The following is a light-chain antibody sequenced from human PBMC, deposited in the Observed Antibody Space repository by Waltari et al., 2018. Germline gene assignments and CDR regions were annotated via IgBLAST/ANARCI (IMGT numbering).Light chain of an antibody. CDR3: QQSYSTLVT. CDR2: AAS. CDR1: QSISSY. Sequence: DIQMTQSPSSLSASVGDRVTITCRASQSISSYLNWYQQKPGKAPKLLIYAASSLQSGVPSRFSGSGSGTDVTHTISSLQPEDFATYYCQQSYSTLVTFGQGTKVEIK. J-gene: IGKJ1*01. V-gene: IGKV1-39*01.